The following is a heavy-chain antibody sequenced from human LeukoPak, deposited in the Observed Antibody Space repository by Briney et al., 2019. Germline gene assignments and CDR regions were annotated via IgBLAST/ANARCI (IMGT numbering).Heavy chain of an antibody. Sequence: GGSLRLSCAASGFTFSSYSMNWVRQAPGKGLEWVSYISSSSSTIYYADSVKGRFTISRDNAKNSLYLQMNSLRAEDTAVYYCARSSGDFWSGYYSPWGQGTLVTVSS. CDR3: ARSSGDFWSGYYSP. CDR2: ISSSSSTI. D-gene: IGHD3-3*01. V-gene: IGHV3-48*04. J-gene: IGHJ5*02. CDR1: GFTFSSYS.